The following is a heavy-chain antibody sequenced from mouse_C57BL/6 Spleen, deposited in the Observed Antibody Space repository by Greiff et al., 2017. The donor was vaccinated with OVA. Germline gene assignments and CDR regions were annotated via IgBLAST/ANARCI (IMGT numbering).Heavy chain of an antibody. Sequence: EVQLVESGEGLVKPGGSLKLSCAASGFTFSSYAMSWVRQTPEKRLEWVAYISYGSDYIYYADTVKGRFTISRDNARNTLYLQMRSLKSENTAMYYCTRDPSGDYGSSFSYAMDYWGQGTSVTVSS. CDR2: ISYGSDYI. CDR3: TRDPSGDYGSSFSYAMDY. D-gene: IGHD1-1*01. V-gene: IGHV5-9-1*02. J-gene: IGHJ4*01. CDR1: GFTFSSYA.